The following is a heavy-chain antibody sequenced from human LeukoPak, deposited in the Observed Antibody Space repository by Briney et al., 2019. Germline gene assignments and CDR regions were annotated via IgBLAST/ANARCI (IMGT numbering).Heavy chain of an antibody. V-gene: IGHV4-59*01. J-gene: IGHJ3*02. D-gene: IGHD7-27*01. CDR1: GRSISSYY. CDR2: IYYSGST. CDR3: ARDLGAYAFDI. Sequence: SETLSLTCTVSGRSISSYYGSWIRPPPGKRLEWSGYIYYSGSTNYNPPLKSRVTISVDTSKNQFSLKLSSVTAADTAVYYCARDLGAYAFDIWGQGTMVTVSS.